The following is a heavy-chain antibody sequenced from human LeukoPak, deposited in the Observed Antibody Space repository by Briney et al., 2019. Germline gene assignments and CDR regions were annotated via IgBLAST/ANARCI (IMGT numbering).Heavy chain of an antibody. CDR3: ARLTVGAIDAFDI. CDR2: IYYSGST. D-gene: IGHD1-26*01. J-gene: IGHJ3*02. V-gene: IGHV4-39*01. CDR1: GGSISSSSYY. Sequence: SETLSLTCTVSGGSISSSSYYWGWIRQPPGKGLKWIGSIYYSGSTYYNPSLKSRVTISVDTSKNQFSLKLSSVTAADTAVYYCARLTVGAIDAFDIWGQGTMVTVSS.